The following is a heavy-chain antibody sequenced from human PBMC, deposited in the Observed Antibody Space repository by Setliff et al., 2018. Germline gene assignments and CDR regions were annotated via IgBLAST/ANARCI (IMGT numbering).Heavy chain of an antibody. Sequence: PSETLSLTCTVSGGSISSGGYYWSWIRQHPGKGLEWIGYIYYSGSTYYNPSLKSRVTISVDTSKNQFSLKLSSVTAADTAAYYCARDSGYSSSWYRVYYYYMDVWGKGTTVTVSS. V-gene: IGHV4-31*03. CDR2: IYYSGST. J-gene: IGHJ6*03. D-gene: IGHD6-13*01. CDR1: GGSISSGGYY. CDR3: ARDSGYSSSWYRVYYYYMDV.